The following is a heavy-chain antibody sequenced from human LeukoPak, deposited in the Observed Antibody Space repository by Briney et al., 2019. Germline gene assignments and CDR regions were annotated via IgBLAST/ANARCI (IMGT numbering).Heavy chain of an antibody. CDR1: GYTFTSYY. V-gene: IGHV1-46*01. Sequence: ASVKVSCKASGYTFTSYYLYWARQAPGQGLEWMGVINPSGGSTTSAQKFQGRVTMTRDTSTSTVYMELRSLRSEDTAVYYCAREQLASVAATKGYNYHYGVDVWGRGTTVTVSS. D-gene: IGHD2-15*01. CDR3: AREQLASVAATKGYNYHYGVDV. J-gene: IGHJ6*02. CDR2: INPSGGST.